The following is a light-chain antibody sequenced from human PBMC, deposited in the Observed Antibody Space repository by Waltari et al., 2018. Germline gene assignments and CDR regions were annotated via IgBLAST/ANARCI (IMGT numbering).Light chain of an antibody. Sequence: ETLITQSPATLSVSPGDRVPLSSRASHDVTNSLAWFRQKPGQAPSLLLFDATNRATDFPGRVSGSGSGTEFTLTISRLQSEDFAVYYCQQYNNWPRTFGQGTKLEI. CDR2: DAT. CDR3: QQYNNWPRT. V-gene: IGKV3-15*01. J-gene: IGKJ2*01. CDR1: HDVTNS.